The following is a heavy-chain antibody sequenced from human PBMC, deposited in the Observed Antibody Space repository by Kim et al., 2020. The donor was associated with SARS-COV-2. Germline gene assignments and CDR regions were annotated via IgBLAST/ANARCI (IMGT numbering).Heavy chain of an antibody. CDR3: AKDERYAGTDAGFDY. D-gene: IGHD1-1*01. Sequence: DAVKGRFTSSRDNSKNTLYLQMNSLRAEDTAVYYCAKDERYAGTDAGFDYWGQGTLVTVSS. J-gene: IGHJ4*02. V-gene: IGHV3-30*02.